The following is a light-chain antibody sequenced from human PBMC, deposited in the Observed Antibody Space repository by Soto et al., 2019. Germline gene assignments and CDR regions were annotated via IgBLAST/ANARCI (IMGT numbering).Light chain of an antibody. Sequence: DIQMTQSPSTLSASVGDRVTITCRASQSISSWLVWYQQKPGKAPKLLIYGASSLESGVPSRFSGSGSGTEFTLTISSMQPGDFATYYCQQYISYWTFGQGTKVDIK. J-gene: IGKJ1*01. V-gene: IGKV1-5*01. CDR1: QSISSW. CDR2: GAS. CDR3: QQYISYWT.